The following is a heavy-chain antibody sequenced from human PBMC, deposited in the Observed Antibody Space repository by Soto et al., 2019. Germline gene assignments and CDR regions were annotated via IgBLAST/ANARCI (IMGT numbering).Heavy chain of an antibody. CDR1: GFTFSDYS. D-gene: IGHD2-2*01. CDR2: ISSSSGTI. CDR3: ARALKPGSTSRIGMEV. J-gene: IGHJ6*03. V-gene: IGHV3-48*01. Sequence: EVQLVESGGGLVQPGGSLRLSCTASGFTFSDYSMNWGRHAPGKGLEWVSYISSSSGTIHYADSVKGRFTISRDNAKSSLDRHMNSLRAEDTAVYSCARALKPGSTSRIGMEVWGNGPTVNVSS.